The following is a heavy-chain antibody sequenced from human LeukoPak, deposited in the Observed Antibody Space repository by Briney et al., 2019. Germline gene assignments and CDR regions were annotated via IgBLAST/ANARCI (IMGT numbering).Heavy chain of an antibody. D-gene: IGHD2-15*01. V-gene: IGHV3-23*01. CDR2: IRGGGENT. Sequence: GGSLRLSCAASVFTFSTYSMSWVRQAPGKGLEWVSAIRGGGENTYYADSVKGRFTISRDNSKDTLSLQMVSLRAEDTAVYYCAKISWDGRGTFYWGQGTLVTVSS. J-gene: IGHJ4*02. CDR1: VFTFSTYS. CDR3: AKISWDGRGTFY.